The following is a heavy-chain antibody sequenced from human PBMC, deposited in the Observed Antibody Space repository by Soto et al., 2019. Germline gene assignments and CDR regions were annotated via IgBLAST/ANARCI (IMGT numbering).Heavy chain of an antibody. CDR2: ISSSSSYI. CDR1: GFTFSSYS. D-gene: IGHD3-3*01. V-gene: IGHV3-21*01. J-gene: IGHJ6*02. CDR3: GGYYDFWSGYPAYGMDV. Sequence: SCAASGFTFSSYSMNWVRQAPGKGLEWVSSISSSSSYIYYADSVKGRFTISRDNAKNSLYLQMNSLRAEDAAVYYCGGYYDFWSGYPAYGMDVWGQGTTVTVSS.